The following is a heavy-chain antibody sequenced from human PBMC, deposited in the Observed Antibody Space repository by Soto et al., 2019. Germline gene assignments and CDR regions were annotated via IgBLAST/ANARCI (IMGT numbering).Heavy chain of an antibody. D-gene: IGHD3-22*01. CDR2: INPNSGAT. CDR3: ARPYDPPH. V-gene: IGHV1-2*06. CDR1: RYTFTDYY. Sequence: QVQLVQSGAEVKKPGASVRVSCKASRYTFTDYYIYWVRQAPGQGLEWMGRINPNSGATDHAQKFQGRVTMTRDTSISTAYMDLSSLRSDDTTVYYCARPYDPPHWGQGTLVTVSS. J-gene: IGHJ4*02.